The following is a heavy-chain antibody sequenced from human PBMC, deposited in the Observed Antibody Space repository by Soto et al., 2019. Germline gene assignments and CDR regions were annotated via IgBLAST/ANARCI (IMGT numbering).Heavy chain of an antibody. CDR3: ARHGYYYDSTGYYYFV. CDR1: GGSISSPNYY. D-gene: IGHD3-22*01. CDR2: VYYSGMT. J-gene: IGHJ4*02. Sequence: SETLSLTCTVSGGSISSPNYYWGWIRQPPGKGLEWIGDVYYSGMTRYNPSLKSRVTISVDTSKNQFSLKLSSVTAADTAVYYCARHGYYYDSTGYYYFVWGQGTLVTVSS. V-gene: IGHV4-39*01.